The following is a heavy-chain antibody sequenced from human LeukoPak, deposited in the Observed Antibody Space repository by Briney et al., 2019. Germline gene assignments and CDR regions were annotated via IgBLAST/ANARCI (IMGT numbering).Heavy chain of an antibody. CDR3: AELGITMIGGV. CDR2: IRYDGSNK. Sequence: GGSLRFSCAASGFTFSNYGMHWVRQAPGKGLKWLAFIRYDGSNKYYTDSVKGRFAISRDNSKNTLYLQMNSLRAEDTAVYYCAELGITMIGGVWGQGTLVTVSS. CDR1: GFTFSNYG. J-gene: IGHJ4*02. D-gene: IGHD3-10*02. V-gene: IGHV3-30*02.